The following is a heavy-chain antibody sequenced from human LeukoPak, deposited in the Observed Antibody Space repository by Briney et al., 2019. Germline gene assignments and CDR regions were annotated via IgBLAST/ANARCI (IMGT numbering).Heavy chain of an antibody. V-gene: IGHV1-18*01. Sequence: ASVKVSCKASGYTFSNYGICWVRQAPGQGLEWMGWISAYNGNTNYAQRLQGRVTMTTDTSTSTAYMELRSLTSDDAAVYYCAIAPYDILTGYGDDHWGQGTLVTVSS. D-gene: IGHD3-9*01. J-gene: IGHJ4*02. CDR2: ISAYNGNT. CDR3: AIAPYDILTGYGDDH. CDR1: GYTFSNYG.